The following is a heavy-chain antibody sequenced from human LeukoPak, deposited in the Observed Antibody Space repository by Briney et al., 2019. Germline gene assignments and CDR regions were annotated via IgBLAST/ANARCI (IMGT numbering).Heavy chain of an antibody. Sequence: SVKVSCKASGGTFSSYAISWVRQAPGQGLEWMGGIIPIFGTANYAQKFQGRVTITADESTSTAYMELSSLRSEDTAVYYCARDRTRNDWNYDWFDPWGQGTLVTVSS. V-gene: IGHV1-69*13. J-gene: IGHJ5*02. CDR1: GGTFSSYA. CDR3: ARDRTRNDWNYDWFDP. CDR2: IIPIFGTA. D-gene: IGHD1-7*01.